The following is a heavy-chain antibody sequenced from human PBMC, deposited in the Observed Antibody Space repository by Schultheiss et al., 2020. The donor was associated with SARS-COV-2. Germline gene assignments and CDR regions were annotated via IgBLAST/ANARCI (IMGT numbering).Heavy chain of an antibody. CDR1: GFTFSNAW. D-gene: IGHD6-19*01. Sequence: GESLKISCAASGFTFSNAWMSWVRQAPGKGLEWVGRIKSKTDGGTTDYAAPVKGRFTISRDDSKNTLYLQMNSLKTEDTAVYYCTTSWVGWNYYYMDVWGKGTTVTVSS. J-gene: IGHJ6*03. CDR3: TTSWVGWNYYYMDV. V-gene: IGHV3-15*01. CDR2: IKSKTDGGTT.